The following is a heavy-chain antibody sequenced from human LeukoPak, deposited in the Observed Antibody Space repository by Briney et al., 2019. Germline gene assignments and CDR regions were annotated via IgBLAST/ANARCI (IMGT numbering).Heavy chain of an antibody. Sequence: SETLSLTCTVSGYSISSGYYWGWIRQSPGKGLEWIGSIYHSGSTYYNPSLKSRVTISVDTSKNQFSLKLSSVTAADTAVYYCARQGQRRNPWYYFDYWGQGALVTVSS. V-gene: IGHV4-38-2*02. J-gene: IGHJ4*02. CDR2: IYHSGST. CDR3: ARQGQRRNPWYYFDY. CDR1: GYSISSGYY. D-gene: IGHD1-1*01.